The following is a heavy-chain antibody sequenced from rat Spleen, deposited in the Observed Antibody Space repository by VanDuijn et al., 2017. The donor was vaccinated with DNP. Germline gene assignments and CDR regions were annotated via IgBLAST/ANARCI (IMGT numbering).Heavy chain of an antibody. V-gene: IGHV5S13*01. Sequence: EVKLVESGGGLVQPGGSLKLSCAVSNFTISDYGMAWVRQAPTKGLEWVASISANGGSIRYRDSVKGRFTISRDNAKNALFLQMDSLRSEDTATYYCARQRWYYSGEGMDYWGQGVMVTVSS. J-gene: IGHJ2*01. D-gene: IGHD1-1*01. CDR3: ARQRWYYSGEGMDY. CDR1: NFTISDYG. CDR2: ISANGGSI.